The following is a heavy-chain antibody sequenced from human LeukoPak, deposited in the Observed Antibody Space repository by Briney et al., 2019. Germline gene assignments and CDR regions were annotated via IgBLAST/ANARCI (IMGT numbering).Heavy chain of an antibody. CDR1: GFTFSTYG. D-gene: IGHD1-26*01. Sequence: GRSLRLSCAASGFTFSTYGMHWVRQPPGRGLEWVAIIWSDASEKYYGDSVKGRFTISRDNSNNTVSLQMNSLRAEDTAVYYCARRGSGTYHFDSWGQGTLVTVSS. V-gene: IGHV3-33*03. CDR3: ARRGSGTYHFDS. J-gene: IGHJ4*02. CDR2: IWSDASEK.